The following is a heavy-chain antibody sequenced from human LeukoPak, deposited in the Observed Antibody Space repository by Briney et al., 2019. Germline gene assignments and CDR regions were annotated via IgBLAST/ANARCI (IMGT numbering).Heavy chain of an antibody. D-gene: IGHD6-13*01. V-gene: IGHV4-39*01. CDR2: IYYSGST. CDR3: ASRWAYYFDY. J-gene: IGHJ4*02. CDR1: GGSISSSSYY. Sequence: SETLSLTCAVSGGSISSSSYYWGWIRQPPGKGLEWIVSIYYSGSTYYNPSLKSRVTISVDTSKNQFSLKLSSVTAADTAVYFCASRWAYYFDYWGLGTLATVSS.